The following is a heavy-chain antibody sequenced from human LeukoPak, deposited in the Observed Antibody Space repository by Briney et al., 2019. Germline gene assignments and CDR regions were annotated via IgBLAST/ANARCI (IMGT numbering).Heavy chain of an antibody. CDR3: AREQTPTTVVTG. J-gene: IGHJ4*02. V-gene: IGHV4-38-2*02. CDR2: IYHSGST. Sequence: PSETLSLTCTVSGYSISSGYYWGWIRQPPGKGLEWIGSIYHSGSTYYNPSLKSRATISVDTSKNQFSLKLSSVTAADTAVYYCAREQTPTTVVTGWGQGTLVTVSS. D-gene: IGHD4-23*01. CDR1: GYSISSGYY.